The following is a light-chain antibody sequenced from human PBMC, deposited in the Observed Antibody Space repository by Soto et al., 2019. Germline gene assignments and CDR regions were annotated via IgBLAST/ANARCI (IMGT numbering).Light chain of an antibody. J-gene: IGLJ2*01. CDR2: DND. CDR1: SSNIGAGYD. V-gene: IGLV1-51*01. Sequence: QSVLTQPPSVSGAPGQRVTISCTGSSSNIGAGYDVHWYQQFPETAPKLLIYDNDKRPSGISDRFSGSKSGTSATLGITGLQTGDEADYYCGTWDSSLNTLVFGGGTKLTVL. CDR3: GTWDSSLNTLV.